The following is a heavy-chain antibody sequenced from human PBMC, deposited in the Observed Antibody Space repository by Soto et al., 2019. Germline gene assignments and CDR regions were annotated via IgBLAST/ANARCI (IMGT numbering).Heavy chain of an antibody. Sequence: EVQLLESGGGLVQPGGSLRLSCAASGFTFSSYAMSWVRQAPGKGLEWVSAISGSGGSTYYADSVKGRFTISRDNPKITLYLQMNSLRAEATAVYYCAKGSSGWYERFDYWGQGTLVTVSS. D-gene: IGHD6-19*01. CDR3: AKGSSGWYERFDY. CDR1: GFTFSSYA. V-gene: IGHV3-23*01. J-gene: IGHJ4*02. CDR2: ISGSGGST.